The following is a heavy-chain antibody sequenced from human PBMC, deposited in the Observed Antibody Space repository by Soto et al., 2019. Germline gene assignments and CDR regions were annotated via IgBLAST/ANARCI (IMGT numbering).Heavy chain of an antibody. CDR1: GFTFNNYG. D-gene: IGHD3-10*01. CDR2: IWSDGSNK. J-gene: IGHJ6*02. V-gene: IGHV3-33*01. Sequence: QVQLVESGGGVVQPGRSLRLSFTASGFTFNNYGMHWVRQAPGKGLEWVAIIWSDGSNKYYADSVKGRFTISRDNSKNTLYLQMNSLGAEDTAVYYCARRGSGTYDMDVWGQGTTVTVSS. CDR3: ARRGSGTYDMDV.